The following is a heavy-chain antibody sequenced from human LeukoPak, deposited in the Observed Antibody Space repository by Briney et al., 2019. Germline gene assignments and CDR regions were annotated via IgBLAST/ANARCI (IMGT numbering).Heavy chain of an antibody. V-gene: IGHV3-66*01. CDR1: GFTVSSNY. J-gene: IGHJ6*02. CDR2: IYSGGST. Sequence: GGSLRLSCAASGFTVSSNYMSWVRQAPGKGLEWVSVIYSGGSTYYADSVKGRFTISRDNSKNTLYLQMNSLRAEDTAVYYCARDGNDSSGYYLYYYGMDVWGQGTTVSVSS. D-gene: IGHD3-22*01. CDR3: ARDGNDSSGYYLYYYGMDV.